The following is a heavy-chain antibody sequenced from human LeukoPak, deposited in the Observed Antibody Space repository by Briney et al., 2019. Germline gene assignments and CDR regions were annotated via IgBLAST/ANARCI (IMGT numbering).Heavy chain of an antibody. J-gene: IGHJ4*02. CDR1: GGSISSGGYY. Sequence: KPSETLSLTCTVSGGSISSGGYYWSWIRQPPGKGLEWIGSIYYSGTTYYNPSLKSRVTISVDTSKNQFSLKLNSVTAADTAVYFCARQSPTGQSITIFGVAEPFDYWGQGTLVTVSS. CDR2: IYYSGTT. V-gene: IGHV4-39*07. CDR3: ARQSPTGQSITIFGVAEPFDY. D-gene: IGHD3-3*01.